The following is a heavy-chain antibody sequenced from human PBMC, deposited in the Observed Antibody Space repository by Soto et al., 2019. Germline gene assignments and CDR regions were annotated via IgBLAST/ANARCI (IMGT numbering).Heavy chain of an antibody. CDR1: GFTFSSYA. V-gene: IGHV3-23*01. Sequence: LRLSCAASGFTFSSYAMSWVRQAPGKGLEWVSAISGSGGSTYYADSVKGRFTISRDNSKNTLYLQMNSLRAEDTAVYYCAKDRGTMIVAPWSYWGQGTLVTVSS. CDR2: ISGSGGST. J-gene: IGHJ4*02. D-gene: IGHD3-22*01. CDR3: AKDRGTMIVAPWSY.